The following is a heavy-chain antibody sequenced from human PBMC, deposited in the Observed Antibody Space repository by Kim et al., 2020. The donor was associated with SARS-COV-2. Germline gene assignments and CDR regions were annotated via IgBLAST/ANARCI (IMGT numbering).Heavy chain of an antibody. CDR3: ALIEGGYCSSTSCHIRPYYFDY. V-gene: IGHV4-39*01. CDR2: IYYSGST. J-gene: IGHJ4*02. CDR1: GGSISSSSYY. Sequence: SETLSLTCTVSGGSISSSSYYWGWIRQPPGKGLEWIGSIYYSGSTYYNPYLKSRVTISVDTSKNQFSLKLSSVTAADTAVYYCALIEGGYCSSTSCHIRPYYFDYLGQGTLVTVSS. D-gene: IGHD2-2*02.